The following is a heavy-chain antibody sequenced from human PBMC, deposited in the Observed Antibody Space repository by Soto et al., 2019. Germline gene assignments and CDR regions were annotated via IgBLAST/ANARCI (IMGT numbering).Heavy chain of an antibody. Sequence: GSLRLSCSASGFTFNSYAMHWVRQAPGKGLEYVSVISTNGGSTYYADSVKGRFTISRDNSKNTLYLQMSSLRPEDTAVYYCVREDASGLGGYASSWGQGTLVTVSS. CDR2: ISTNGGST. V-gene: IGHV3-64D*06. CDR1: GFTFNSYA. J-gene: IGHJ5*02. D-gene: IGHD5-12*01. CDR3: VREDASGLGGYASS.